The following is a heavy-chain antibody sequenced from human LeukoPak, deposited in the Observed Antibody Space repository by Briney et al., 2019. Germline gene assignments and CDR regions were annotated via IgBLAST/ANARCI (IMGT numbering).Heavy chain of an antibody. CDR2: ISYDGSNK. J-gene: IGHJ4*02. CDR3: AKEQAVAADY. CDR1: GFTFSSHV. Sequence: GGSLRLSCAASGFTFSSHVVNWVRQAPGKGLEWVAVISYDGSNKYYADSVKGRFTISRDNSKNTLYLQMNSLRAEDTAVYYCAKEQAVAADYWGQGTLVTVSS. V-gene: IGHV3-30*18. D-gene: IGHD6-19*01.